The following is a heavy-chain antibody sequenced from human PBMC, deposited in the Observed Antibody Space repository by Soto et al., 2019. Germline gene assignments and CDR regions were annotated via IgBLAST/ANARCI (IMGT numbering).Heavy chain of an antibody. D-gene: IGHD3-10*01. J-gene: IGHJ6*02. V-gene: IGHV3-11*01. Sequence: QVQLVESGGGLVKPGGSLRLSCAASGFTFSDYYMAWIRQAPGKGLEYVSYISRDGDNMYYADSVKGRFTISRDNAKNSLSLQMNSLRAEDTAVYYCARPNGESIHYYHGMDVWGQGTRVTVSS. CDR1: GFTFSDYY. CDR2: ISRDGDNM. CDR3: ARPNGESIHYYHGMDV.